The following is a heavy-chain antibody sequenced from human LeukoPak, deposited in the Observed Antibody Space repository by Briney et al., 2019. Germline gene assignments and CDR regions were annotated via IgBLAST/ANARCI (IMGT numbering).Heavy chain of an antibody. D-gene: IGHD3-16*01. CDR3: AGHGGSARSPVGFDP. Sequence: GGSLRLSCTASGFTFSNYSMNWVRQAPGRGLEWVSSISSGRHYIYYADSVRGRFTISRDNAKKSLFLQMNSLRAEDTAVYYCAGHGGSARSPVGFDPWGQGTLVTVSS. V-gene: IGHV3-21*01. CDR2: ISSGRHYI. CDR1: GFTFSNYS. J-gene: IGHJ5*02.